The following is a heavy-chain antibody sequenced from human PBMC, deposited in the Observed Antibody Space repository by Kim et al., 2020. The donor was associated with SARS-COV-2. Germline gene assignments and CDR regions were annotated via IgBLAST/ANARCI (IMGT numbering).Heavy chain of an antibody. CDR2: ISYDGSNK. J-gene: IGHJ4*02. Sequence: GGSLRLSCAASGFTFSSYAMHWVRQAPGKGLEWVAVISYDGSNKYYADSVKGRFTISRDNSKNTLYLQMNSLRAEDTAVYYCARDQSVVVVAAHHHYFDYWGQGTLVTVSS. CDR1: GFTFSSYA. V-gene: IGHV3-30*04. D-gene: IGHD2-15*01. CDR3: ARDQSVVVVAAHHHYFDY.